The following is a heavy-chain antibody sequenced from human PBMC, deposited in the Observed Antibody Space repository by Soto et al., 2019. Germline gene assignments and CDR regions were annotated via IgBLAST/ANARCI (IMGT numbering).Heavy chain of an antibody. CDR1: GGSINNYY. Sequence: SETLSRTCIISGGSINNYYGIWIRQPPGRGLEWIGYIYYSGRASYSPSLKSRVTISVDTSKNQFSLKLTSVTAADTAVYYCARADYSKIAYWGQGTQVTVSS. CDR2: IYYSGRA. V-gene: IGHV4-59*01. CDR3: ARADYSKIAY. J-gene: IGHJ4*02. D-gene: IGHD4-4*01.